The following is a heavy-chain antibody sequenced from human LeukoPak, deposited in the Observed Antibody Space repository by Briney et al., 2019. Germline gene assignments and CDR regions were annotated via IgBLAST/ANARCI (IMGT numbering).Heavy chain of an antibody. CDR1: GYTFTGYY. J-gene: IGHJ4*02. CDR2: INPNSGGP. CDR3: ATSGRYSSGCHY. V-gene: IGHV1-2*02. Sequence: ASVKVSCKASGYTFTGYYMHWVRQAPGQGLEWMGWINPNSGGPNYAQKFQGRVTMTEDTSTDTAYMELSSLRSEDTAVYYCATSGRYSSGCHYWGQGTLVTVSS. D-gene: IGHD6-19*01.